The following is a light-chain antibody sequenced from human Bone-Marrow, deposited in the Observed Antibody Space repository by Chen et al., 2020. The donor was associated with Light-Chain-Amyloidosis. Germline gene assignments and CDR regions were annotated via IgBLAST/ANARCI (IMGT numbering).Light chain of an antibody. CDR1: DLPTKY. V-gene: IGLV3-25*03. J-gene: IGLJ2*01. Sequence: SYELTQPPSVSVSPGQTARITCSGDDLPTKYAYWYQQKPGQAPVLVIHRDTERPSGISERFPGSSSGTTATLTISGVQAEDEADYHGQSADSSGTYEVIFGGGTKLTVL. CDR2: RDT. CDR3: QSADSSGTYEVI.